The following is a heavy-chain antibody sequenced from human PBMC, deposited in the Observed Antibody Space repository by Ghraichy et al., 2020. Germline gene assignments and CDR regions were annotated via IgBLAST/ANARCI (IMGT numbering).Heavy chain of an antibody. CDR2: ISYDGSNK. D-gene: IGHD1-7*01. CDR3: ARVLVELRFRHDGFDI. V-gene: IGHV3-30-3*01. Sequence: GGSLRLSCGASGFTFSSYAIHWVRQAPGKGLEWVAVISYDGSNKYYSDSVKGRFTISRDNSKSTLFLQMNSLRTEDTAVYYCARVLVELRFRHDGFDIWGQGTMVTVS. CDR1: GFTFSSYA. J-gene: IGHJ3*02.